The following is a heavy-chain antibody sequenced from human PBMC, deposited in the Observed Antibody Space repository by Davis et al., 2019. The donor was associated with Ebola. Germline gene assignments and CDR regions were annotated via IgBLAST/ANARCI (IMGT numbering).Heavy chain of an antibody. CDR3: ARGDGYNFWDY. CDR1: GFTFSSYG. V-gene: IGHV3-30*03. D-gene: IGHD5-24*01. CDR2: ISYDGSNK. J-gene: IGHJ4*02. Sequence: GESLKISCAASGFTFSSYGMHWVRQAPGKGLEWVAVISYDGSNKYYADSVKGRFTISRDISKNTLSLQMNSLRAEDTAVYYCARGDGYNFWDYWGQGTLVTVSS.